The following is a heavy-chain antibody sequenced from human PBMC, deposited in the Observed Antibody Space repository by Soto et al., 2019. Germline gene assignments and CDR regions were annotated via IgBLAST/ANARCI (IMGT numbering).Heavy chain of an antibody. D-gene: IGHD3-3*01. CDR3: ARRGGVGVAGSAAFDM. V-gene: IGHV1-2*02. CDR2: INPATGAA. Sequence: QLHLVQSGAVVKKPGASVTVSCSASGYPVTAYYMHWVRQAPGRGLEWMGGINPATGAAKYTQTFKGRVTMTGDTSTSTVFMELSGLTSEDTAVFSCARRGGVGVAGSAAFDMWGQGTLVTVSS. CDR1: GYPVTAYY. J-gene: IGHJ3*02.